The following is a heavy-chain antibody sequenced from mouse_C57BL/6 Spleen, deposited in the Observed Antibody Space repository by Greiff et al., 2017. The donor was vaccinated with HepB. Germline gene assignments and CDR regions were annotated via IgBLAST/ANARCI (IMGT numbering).Heavy chain of an antibody. CDR3: ARGSYYFDY. J-gene: IGHJ2*01. Sequence: DVQLQESGPGMVKPSQSLSLTCTVTGYSITSGYDWHWIRHFPGNKLEWIGYISYSGSTNYNPSLKSRISITHDTSKNHFFLKLNSVTTEDTATYYCARGSYYFDYWGQGTTLTVSS. CDR1: GYSITSGYD. D-gene: IGHD1-1*02. CDR2: ISYSGST. V-gene: IGHV3-1*01.